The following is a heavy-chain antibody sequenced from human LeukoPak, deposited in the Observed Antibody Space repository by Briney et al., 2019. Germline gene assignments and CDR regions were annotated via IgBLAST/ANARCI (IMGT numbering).Heavy chain of an antibody. CDR3: AREVYYDSSGYYN. CDR1: GYTFTSYD. D-gene: IGHD3-22*01. V-gene: IGHV1-8*03. Sequence: ASVKLSCKASGYTFTSYDINWVRQAPGQGLEWMGWMNPNNGNTGYAQKFQGRVTITRNASISTAYMELSSLRSEDTAVYYCAREVYYDSSGYYNWGQGTLVTVSS. J-gene: IGHJ4*02. CDR2: MNPNNGNT.